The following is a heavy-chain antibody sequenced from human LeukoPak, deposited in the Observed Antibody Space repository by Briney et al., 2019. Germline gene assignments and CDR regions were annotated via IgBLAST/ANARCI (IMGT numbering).Heavy chain of an antibody. D-gene: IGHD2-15*01. J-gene: IGHJ4*02. CDR2: IYSDGST. V-gene: IGHV3-53*01. CDR1: GFTVSNNY. Sequence: GGSLRLSCAASGFTVSNNYLSWVRQAPGKGLEWVSGIYSDGSTYYTDSVRGRFTISRDNFRNTLYLQMNSLRAEDTAVYYCAKQLGYCSDGSCYFPYWGQGTLVTVSS. CDR3: AKQLGYCSDGSCYFPY.